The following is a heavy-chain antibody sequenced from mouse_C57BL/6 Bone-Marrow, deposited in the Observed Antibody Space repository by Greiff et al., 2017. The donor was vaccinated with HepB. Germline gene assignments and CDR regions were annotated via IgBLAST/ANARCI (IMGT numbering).Heavy chain of an antibody. CDR2: ISSGGDYI. J-gene: IGHJ2*01. CDR3: TRGDYGSSYNFDY. V-gene: IGHV5-9-1*02. Sequence: EVKLVESGEGLVKPGGSLKLSCAASGFTFSSYAMSWVRQTPEKRLEWVAYISSGGDYIYYADTVKGRFTISRDNARNTRYLQMSSLKSEDTAMYYGTRGDYGSSYNFDYWGQGTTLTVSS. D-gene: IGHD1-1*01. CDR1: GFTFSSYA.